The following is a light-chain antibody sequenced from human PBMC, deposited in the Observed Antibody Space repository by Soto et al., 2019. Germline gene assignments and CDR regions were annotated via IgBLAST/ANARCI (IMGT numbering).Light chain of an antibody. CDR3: QQLNEYPPT. CDR1: QSISSW. J-gene: IGKJ5*01. V-gene: IGKV1-5*03. Sequence: DIQMTQSPSSLSASVGDRVTITCRASQSISSWLAWLQQKPGKAPRLLIYEASRLESGVPSRFSGGGSGTDFTLNISGLQPEDFATYYCQQLNEYPPTFGQGTRLEIK. CDR2: EAS.